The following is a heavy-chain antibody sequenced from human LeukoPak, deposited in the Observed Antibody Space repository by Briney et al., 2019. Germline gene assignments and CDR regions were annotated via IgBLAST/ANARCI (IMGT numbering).Heavy chain of an antibody. J-gene: IGHJ4*02. CDR1: GFTFSSYA. CDR2: ISYDGSNK. V-gene: IGHV3-30-3*01. Sequence: GRSLRLSCAASGFTFSSYAMHWVRQAPGKGLEWVAVISYDGSNKYYADSVKGRFTISRDNSKNTLYLQMNSLRAEDTAVYYCARDARRYYDSSGYYFDYWGQGTLVTVSS. D-gene: IGHD3-22*01. CDR3: ARDARRYYDSSGYYFDY.